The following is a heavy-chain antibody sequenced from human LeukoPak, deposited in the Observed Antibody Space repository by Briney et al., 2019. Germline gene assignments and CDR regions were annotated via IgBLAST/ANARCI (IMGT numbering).Heavy chain of an antibody. CDR1: GGTFSSYT. CDR3: ARDRSGSPGSAFDI. J-gene: IGHJ3*02. CDR2: IIPILGIA. D-gene: IGHD1-26*01. V-gene: IGHV1-69*04. Sequence: ASVKVSXKASGGTFSSYTISWVRQAHGQGLEWMGRIIPILGIANYAQKFQGRVTITADKSTSTAYMELSSLRSEDTAVYYCARDRSGSPGSAFDIWGQGTMVTVSS.